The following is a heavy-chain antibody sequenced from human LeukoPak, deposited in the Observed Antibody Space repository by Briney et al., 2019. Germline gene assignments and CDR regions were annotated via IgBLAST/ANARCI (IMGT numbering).Heavy chain of an antibody. CDR1: GGSISSYY. J-gene: IGHJ4*02. CDR2: IYYSGST. Sequence: SETLSLTCTVSGGSISSYYWSWIRQPPGKGLEWIGYIYYSGSTNYNPSLKSRVTIPVDTSKNQFSLKLSSVTAADTAVYYCARNYYDSSGPSFDYWGQGTLVTVSS. D-gene: IGHD3-22*01. CDR3: ARNYYDSSGPSFDY. V-gene: IGHV4-59*08.